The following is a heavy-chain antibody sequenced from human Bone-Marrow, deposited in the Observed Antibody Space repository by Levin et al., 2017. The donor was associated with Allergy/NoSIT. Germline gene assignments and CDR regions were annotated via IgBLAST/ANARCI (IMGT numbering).Heavy chain of an antibody. V-gene: IGHV3-23*01. CDR2: ISGSGGST. CDR3: AQDHLWFGESTLDY. J-gene: IGHJ4*02. D-gene: IGHD3-10*01. CDR1: GFTFSSYA. Sequence: GESLKISCAASGFTFSSYAMSWVRQAPGKGLEWVSAISGSGGSTYYADSVKGRFTISRDNSKNTLYLQMNSLRAEDTAVYYCAQDHLWFGESTLDYWGQGTLVTVSS.